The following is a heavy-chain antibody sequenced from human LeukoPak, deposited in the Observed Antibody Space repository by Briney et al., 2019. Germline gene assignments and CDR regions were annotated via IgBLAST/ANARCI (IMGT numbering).Heavy chain of an antibody. CDR3: ARVLNYYDNSGSYYYFDY. Sequence: SETLSLTCTVSGGSISTAGHYWSWIRQHPGKGVEWIGYIHHSGSTYYNASLKSRVTISVDTSENQFSLNLSSVTAADTAVYYCARVLNYYDNSGSYYYFDYWGQGTQVTVSS. CDR1: GGSISTAGHY. D-gene: IGHD3-22*01. V-gene: IGHV4-31*03. CDR2: IHHSGST. J-gene: IGHJ4*02.